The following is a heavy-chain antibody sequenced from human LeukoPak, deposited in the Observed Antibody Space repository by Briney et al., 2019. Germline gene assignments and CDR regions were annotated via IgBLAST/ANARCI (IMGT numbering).Heavy chain of an antibody. Sequence: SETLSLTCTVSGGSISSYYWSWIRQPPGKGLEWIGYIYYSGSTNYNPSLKSRVTISVDTSKNQFSLKLSSVTAADMAVYYCARSGIRFGEFSYYYYGMDVWGQGTTVTVSS. D-gene: IGHD3-10*01. CDR1: GGSISSYY. CDR2: IYYSGST. J-gene: IGHJ6*02. CDR3: ARSGIRFGEFSYYYYGMDV. V-gene: IGHV4-59*01.